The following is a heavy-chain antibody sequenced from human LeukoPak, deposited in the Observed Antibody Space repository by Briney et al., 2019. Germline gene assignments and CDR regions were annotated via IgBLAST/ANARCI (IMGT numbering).Heavy chain of an antibody. CDR2: INPDSGGT. Sequence: VASVKVSCEASGYTFTGYYMHWVRQAPGHGLEWRGWINPDSGGTNYAQKFKGRVTMTRDTSNSTAYMELSRLRSDDTAVYYCRTDRYGDYGDYIDYWGQGTLVTVSS. CDR1: GYTFTGYY. V-gene: IGHV1-2*02. D-gene: IGHD4-17*01. CDR3: RTDRYGDYGDYIDY. J-gene: IGHJ4*02.